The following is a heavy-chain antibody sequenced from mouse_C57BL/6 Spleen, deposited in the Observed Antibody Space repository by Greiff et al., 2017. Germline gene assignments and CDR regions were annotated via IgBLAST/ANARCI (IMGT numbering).Heavy chain of an antibody. J-gene: IGHJ2*01. CDR1: GYSFTGYY. D-gene: IGHD2-1*01. CDR3: ARGGDGNYPYYFDY. CDR2: INPSTGGT. V-gene: IGHV1-42*01. Sequence: EVQLQQSGPELVKPGASVKISCKASGYSFTGYYMNWVKQSPEKSLEWIGEINPSTGGTTYNQKFKAKATLTVDKSSSTAYMQLKSLTSEDSAVYYCARGGDGNYPYYFDYWGQGTTRTVSS.